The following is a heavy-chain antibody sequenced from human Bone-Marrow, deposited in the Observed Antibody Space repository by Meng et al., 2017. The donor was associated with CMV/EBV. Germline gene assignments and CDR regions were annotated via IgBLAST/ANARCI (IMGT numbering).Heavy chain of an antibody. V-gene: IGHV1-69*05. Sequence: SVKVSCKASGGTFSSYAISWVRQAPGQGLEWMGGIIPIFGTANYAQKFQGRVTITTDESTSTAYMELSSLRSEDTAVYYCAREPRLELRGWTVDYYYGMDVWGQGTTVTVSS. CDR2: IIPIFGTA. CDR3: AREPRLELRGWTVDYYYGMDV. D-gene: IGHD1-7*01. J-gene: IGHJ6*02. CDR1: GGTFSSYA.